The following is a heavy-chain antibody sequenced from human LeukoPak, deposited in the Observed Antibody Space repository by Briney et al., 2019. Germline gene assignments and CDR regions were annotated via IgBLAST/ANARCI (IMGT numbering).Heavy chain of an antibody. Sequence: MPSETLSLSCGVYGGSFSGYYWSWIRQPPGKGLEWIGEINPRGSTNYNPSLKSRVILSADTSKNQFSLTLNSVTAADTAVYYCARRRLGYYLDYWGQGTLVTVSS. CDR1: GGSFSGYY. J-gene: IGHJ4*02. D-gene: IGHD5-24*01. CDR3: ARRRLGYYLDY. V-gene: IGHV4-34*01. CDR2: INPRGST.